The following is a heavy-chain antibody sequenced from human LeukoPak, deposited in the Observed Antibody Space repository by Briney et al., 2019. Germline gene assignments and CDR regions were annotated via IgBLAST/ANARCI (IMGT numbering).Heavy chain of an antibody. CDR1: GFTFSSYE. D-gene: IGHD2-21*02. J-gene: IGHJ6*03. Sequence: GGSLRLSCAASGFTFSSYEMNWVRQAPGKGLEWVAVISYDGSNKYYADSVKGRFTISRDNSKNTLYLQMNSLRAEDTAVYYCARGGGDPSKYHYYYMDVWGKGTTVTVSS. CDR2: ISYDGSNK. V-gene: IGHV3-30*04. CDR3: ARGGGDPSKYHYYYMDV.